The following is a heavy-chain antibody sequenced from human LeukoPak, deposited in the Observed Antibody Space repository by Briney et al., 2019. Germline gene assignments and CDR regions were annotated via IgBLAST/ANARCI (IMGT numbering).Heavy chain of an antibody. J-gene: IGHJ5*02. V-gene: IGHV4-59*01. CDR1: GGSISSYY. CDR3: ARGVGYRSSTSCYPGWFDP. D-gene: IGHD2-2*01. CDR2: IYYSGST. Sequence: PSEILSLTCTVSGGSISSYYWSWIRQPPGKGLEWIGYIYYSGSTNYNPSLKSRVTISVDTSKNQFSLKLSSVTAADTAVYYCARGVGYRSSTSCYPGWFDPWGQGTLVTVSS.